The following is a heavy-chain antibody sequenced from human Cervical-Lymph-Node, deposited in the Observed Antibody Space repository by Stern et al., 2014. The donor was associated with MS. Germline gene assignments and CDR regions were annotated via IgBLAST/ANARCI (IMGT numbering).Heavy chain of an antibody. D-gene: IGHD6-13*01. V-gene: IGHV4-34*01. J-gene: IGHJ4*02. CDR1: GGSFSGYY. Sequence: QVQLQQWGAGLLKPSETLSLTCAVYGGSFSGYYWSWIRQPPGKGLEWIGEINHSGSTTYNPSLKSRVTISEDTSKNQFSLKLSSVTAADTAVYYCARWYSSSWSFDYWGQGTLVTVSS. CDR3: ARWYSSSWSFDY. CDR2: INHSGST.